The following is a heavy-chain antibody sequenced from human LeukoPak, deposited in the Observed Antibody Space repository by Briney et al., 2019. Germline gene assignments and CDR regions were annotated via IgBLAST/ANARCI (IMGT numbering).Heavy chain of an antibody. D-gene: IGHD5-24*01. V-gene: IGHV3-30*04. CDR3: ARGNYHFDY. Sequence: GGSLRLSCAASGFTFSSYAMHWVRQAPGKGLEWVAVISYDGSNKYYADSVKGRFTISRDNSKNTLYLQMNSLRAEDTAVYYCARGNYHFDYWGQGTLVTVSS. J-gene: IGHJ4*02. CDR2: ISYDGSNK. CDR1: GFTFSSYA.